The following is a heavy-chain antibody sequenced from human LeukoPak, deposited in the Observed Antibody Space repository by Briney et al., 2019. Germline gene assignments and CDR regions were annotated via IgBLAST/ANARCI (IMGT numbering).Heavy chain of an antibody. Sequence: GGSLRLSCTASGFTSSGYWMTWVRQAPGKGLEWVANINQDSSETYYVNSVRGRFTISRDNAKNSVYLQMNSLRIEDTAMYYCARPLSRYYYQTTGDARWGRGTLVTVSS. CDR2: INQDSSET. CDR3: ARPLSRYYYQTTGDAR. D-gene: IGHD3-10*01. CDR1: GFTSSGYW. V-gene: IGHV3-7*01. J-gene: IGHJ4*02.